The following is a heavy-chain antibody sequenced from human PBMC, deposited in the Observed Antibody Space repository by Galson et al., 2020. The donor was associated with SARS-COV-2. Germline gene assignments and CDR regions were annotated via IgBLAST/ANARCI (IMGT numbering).Heavy chain of an antibody. CDR2: FDPEDGET. CDR3: ATGANCSGGSCYFLYYYGMDV. V-gene: IGHV1-24*01. J-gene: IGHJ6*02. Sequence: GESLKISCNVSGYTLTELSMHWVRQAPGKGLEWKGGFDPEDGETIYAQKFQGRVTMTEDTSTDTAYMELSSLRSEDTAVYYCATGANCSGGSCYFLYYYGMDVWGQGTTVTVSS. D-gene: IGHD2-15*01. CDR1: GYTLTELS.